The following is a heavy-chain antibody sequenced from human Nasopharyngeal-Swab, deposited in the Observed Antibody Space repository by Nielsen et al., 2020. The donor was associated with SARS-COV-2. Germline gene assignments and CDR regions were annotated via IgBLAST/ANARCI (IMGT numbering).Heavy chain of an antibody. D-gene: IGHD3-22*01. V-gene: IGHV3-7*01. Sequence: VRQAPGKGLEWVANIKQDGSEKYYVDSVKGRFTISRDNAKNSLYLQMNSLRAEDTAVYYCARAGDSSGYYFYYYYGFYVFCQLTTLTVSS. CDR2: IKQDGSEK. J-gene: IGHJ6*02. CDR3: ARAGDSSGYYFYYYYGFYV.